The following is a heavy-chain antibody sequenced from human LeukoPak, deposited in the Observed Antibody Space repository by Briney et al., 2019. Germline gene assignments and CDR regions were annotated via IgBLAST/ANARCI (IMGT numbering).Heavy chain of an antibody. Sequence: GGSLRLSCAASGFIFNNYGMHWVRQAPGKGLEWVAVISYDGSNKNYAASVKGGFTSSRDSSKNTLYLQMNSLRVEDTAVYYCAKDWAPYCGGDCYFNYWGQGTLVTVSS. CDR3: AKDWAPYCGGDCYFNY. CDR1: GFIFNNYG. V-gene: IGHV3-30*18. J-gene: IGHJ4*02. D-gene: IGHD2-21*02. CDR2: ISYDGSNK.